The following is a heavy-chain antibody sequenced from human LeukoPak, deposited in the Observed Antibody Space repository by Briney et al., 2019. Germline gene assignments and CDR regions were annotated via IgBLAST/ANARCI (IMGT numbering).Heavy chain of an antibody. Sequence: GGSLRLSYAASGFTFSSYSMNWVRRAPGKGLEWASYISSSSSTIYYADSVKGRFTISRDNAKNSLYLQMNSLRAEDTAVYYCARGRSYGYNWFDPWGQGTLVTVSS. CDR1: GFTFSSYS. CDR3: ARGRSYGYNWFDP. CDR2: ISSSSSTI. D-gene: IGHD3-10*01. V-gene: IGHV3-48*01. J-gene: IGHJ5*02.